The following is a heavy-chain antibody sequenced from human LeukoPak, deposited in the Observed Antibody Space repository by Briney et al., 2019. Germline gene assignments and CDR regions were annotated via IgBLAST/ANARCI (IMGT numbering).Heavy chain of an antibody. V-gene: IGHV4-59*01. CDR3: ARGNYYYYYMDV. CDR2: IYNAATT. J-gene: IGHJ6*03. CDR1: GGSISNYY. Sequence: SETLSLTCAVSGGSISNYYWTWIRQPPGKGLEWLGFIYNAATTNYNPSLKSRVTISVDTSKNQFSLKLSSVTAADTAVYYCARGNYYYYYMDVWGKGTTVTVSS.